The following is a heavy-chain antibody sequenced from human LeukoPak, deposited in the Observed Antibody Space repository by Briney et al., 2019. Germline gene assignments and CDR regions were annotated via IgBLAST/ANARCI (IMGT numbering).Heavy chain of an antibody. V-gene: IGHV4-39*01. Sequence: SETLSLTCTVSGGSISSSSYYWGWIRQPPGKGLEWIGSIYYSGSTYYNPSLKSRVTISVVTSKNQFSMKLSSVTAADTAVYYCARQFRRWSDGDQIDYWGQGTLVTVSS. CDR2: IYYSGST. CDR1: GGSISSSSYY. CDR3: ARQFRRWSDGDQIDY. J-gene: IGHJ4*02. D-gene: IGHD3-3*01.